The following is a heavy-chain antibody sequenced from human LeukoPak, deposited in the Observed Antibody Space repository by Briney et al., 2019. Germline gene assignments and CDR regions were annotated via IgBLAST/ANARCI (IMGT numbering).Heavy chain of an antibody. CDR3: ARDSLSGSYSLVGPAEYFQH. CDR1: GFTFSSYA. J-gene: IGHJ1*01. V-gene: IGHV3-30-3*01. CDR2: ISYDGSNK. D-gene: IGHD1-26*01. Sequence: GGSLRLSCAASGFTFSSYAMHWVRQAPGKGLEWVAVISYDGSNKYYADSVKGRFTISRDNSKNTLYLQMNSLRAEDTAVYYCARDSLSGSYSLVGPAEYFQHWGQGTLVTVSS.